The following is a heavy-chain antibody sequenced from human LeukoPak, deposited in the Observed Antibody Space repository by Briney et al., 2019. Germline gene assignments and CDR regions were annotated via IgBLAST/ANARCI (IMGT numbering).Heavy chain of an antibody. D-gene: IGHD3-22*01. J-gene: IGHJ4*02. Sequence: RGESLKISCKGSGYSFTSYWIGWVHQMPGKGLEWMGIIYPGDSDTRYSPSFQGQVTISADKSISTAYLQWSSLKASDTAMYYCARKNYYDSSGYYSLDYWGQGTLVTVSS. CDR1: GYSFTSYW. V-gene: IGHV5-51*07. CDR2: IYPGDSDT. CDR3: ARKNYYDSSGYYSLDY.